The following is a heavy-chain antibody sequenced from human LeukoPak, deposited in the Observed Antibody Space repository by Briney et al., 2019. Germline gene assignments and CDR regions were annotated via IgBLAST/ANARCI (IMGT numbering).Heavy chain of an antibody. Sequence: SETLSLTCAVYGGSFSGYYWSWIRQPPGKGLEWIGEINHSGSTNYNPSLKSRVTISVDTSKNQFSLKLSSVTAADTAVYYCAKGDTAMGEFDHWGQGTLVTVSS. CDR2: INHSGST. CDR1: GGSFSGYY. J-gene: IGHJ5*02. V-gene: IGHV4-34*01. D-gene: IGHD5-18*01. CDR3: AKGDTAMGEFDH.